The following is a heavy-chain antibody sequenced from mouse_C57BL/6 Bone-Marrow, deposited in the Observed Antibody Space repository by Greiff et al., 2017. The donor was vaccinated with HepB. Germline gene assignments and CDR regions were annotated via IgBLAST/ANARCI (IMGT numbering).Heavy chain of an antibody. D-gene: IGHD1-1*01. CDR3: ARDYYGRSYPWYFGV. V-gene: IGHV1-82*01. CDR2: IYPGDGDT. CDR1: GYAFSSSW. Sequence: LVESGPELVKPGASVKISCKASGYAFSSSWMNWVKQRPGKGLEWIGRIYPGDGDTNYNGKFKGKATLTADKSSSTAYMQLSSLTSEDSAVYFCARDYYGRSYPWYFGVWGTGATVTVSS. J-gene: IGHJ1*03.